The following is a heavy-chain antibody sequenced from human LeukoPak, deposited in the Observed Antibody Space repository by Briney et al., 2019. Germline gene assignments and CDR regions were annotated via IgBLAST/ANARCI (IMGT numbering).Heavy chain of an antibody. D-gene: IGHD6-19*01. CDR3: AREWAISSGWYVDY. J-gene: IGHJ4*02. CDR1: GFTFSSYA. Sequence: GGSLRLSCAASGFTFSSYAMHWVRQAPGKGLEWVAVISYDGSNKYYADSVKGRFTISRDNSKNTLYLQMNSLRAEDTAVYYCAREWAISSGWYVDYWGQGTLVTVSS. CDR2: ISYDGSNK. V-gene: IGHV3-30-3*01.